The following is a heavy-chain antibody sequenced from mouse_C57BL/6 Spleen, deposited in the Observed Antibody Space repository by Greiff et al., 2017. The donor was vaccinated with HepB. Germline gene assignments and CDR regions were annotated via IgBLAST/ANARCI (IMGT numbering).Heavy chain of an antibody. D-gene: IGHD1-1*01. CDR3: ARKDSSWFAY. J-gene: IGHJ3*01. Sequence: QVQLQQPGAELVKPGASVKLSCKASGYTFTSYWMQWVKQRPGQGLEWIGEIDPSDSYTNYHQKFKGKATLTVDTSSSTAYMQLSSLTSEDSAVYYCARKDSSWFAYWGQGTLVTVSA. V-gene: IGHV1-50*01. CDR1: GYTFTSYW. CDR2: IDPSDSYT.